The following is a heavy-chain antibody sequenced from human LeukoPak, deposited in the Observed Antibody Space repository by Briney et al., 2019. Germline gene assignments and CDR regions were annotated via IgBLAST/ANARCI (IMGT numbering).Heavy chain of an antibody. J-gene: IGHJ4*02. CDR2: ISAYNGNT. CDR3: ARVSLRFGESYYFDY. Sequence: ASVKVSCKASGYTFTSYGISWVRQAPGQGLEWMGWISAYNGNTNYAQKLQGRVTMTTDTSTSTAYMELRSLRSDDTAVYYCARVSLRFGESYYFDYWGQGTLVTVSS. V-gene: IGHV1-18*01. D-gene: IGHD3-10*01. CDR1: GYTFTSYG.